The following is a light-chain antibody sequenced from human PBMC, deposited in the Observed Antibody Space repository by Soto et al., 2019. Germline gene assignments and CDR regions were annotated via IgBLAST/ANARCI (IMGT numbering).Light chain of an antibody. Sequence: EIVLTQSPATRSLSPGERATLSCRASQSINRYLTWYQQKPGQAPRLLIYDASNTATGIPARFSGSGSGTDFTPTISSLEPEDFAVYYCQQRSNWPPMYTFGQGTKLEIK. J-gene: IGKJ2*01. V-gene: IGKV3-11*01. CDR1: QSINRY. CDR3: QQRSNWPPMYT. CDR2: DAS.